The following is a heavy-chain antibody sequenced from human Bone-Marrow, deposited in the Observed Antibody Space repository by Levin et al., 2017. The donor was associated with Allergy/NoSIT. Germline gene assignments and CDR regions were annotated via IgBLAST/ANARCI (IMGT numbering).Heavy chain of an antibody. J-gene: IGHJ6*02. CDR1: GGTFSSYA. CDR2: IIPIFGTA. D-gene: IGHD4-17*01. Sequence: GGSLRLSCKASGGTFSSYAISWVRQAPGQGLEWMGGIIPIFGTANYAQKFQGRVTITADESTSTAYMELSSLRSEDTAVYYCARGVVGGYGDYLGYYYGMDGWGQGTTVTVSS. CDR3: ARGVVGGYGDYLGYYYGMDG. V-gene: IGHV1-69*01.